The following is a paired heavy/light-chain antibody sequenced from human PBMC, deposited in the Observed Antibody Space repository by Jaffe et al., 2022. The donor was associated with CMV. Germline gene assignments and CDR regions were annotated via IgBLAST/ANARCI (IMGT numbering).Light chain of an antibody. V-gene: IGKV1-5*03. CDR2: KAS. CDR3: QQYNNYRT. CDR1: QSVSTW. J-gene: IGKJ1*01. Sequence: DIELTQSPSTLSASVGDRVTITCRASQSVSTWLAWYQQKTGKAPRLLIYKASTLENGVPSRFSGSGSGTEFSLTISSLQPDDFATYYCQQYNNYRTFGQGTRVEIK.
Heavy chain of an antibody. D-gene: IGHD2-15*01. J-gene: IGHJ1*01. V-gene: IGHV4-4*02. CDR3: VRYCSGGSCDTAEYVQH. Sequence: QVQLQESGPRLVKPSETLSLTCVVSGGSITKNSWWGWVRQPPGKGLEWIAEINHSGNINHNPSLKSRVTMSVDKSNNQFSVNINSVTTADTALYFCVRYCSGGSCDTAEYVQHWGQGTLVTVSS. CDR1: GGSITKNSW. CDR2: INHSGNI.